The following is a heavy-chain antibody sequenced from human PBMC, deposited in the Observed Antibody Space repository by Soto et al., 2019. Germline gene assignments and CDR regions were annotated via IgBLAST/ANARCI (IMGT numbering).Heavy chain of an antibody. D-gene: IGHD3-10*01. CDR3: ARALGERRFGAMDV. Sequence: QVQLVQSGAEVKKPGSSVKVSCKASGDTFISYAISWVRQAPGQVPEWLGGLIPIFDTPKYAQKFQGRVTLTADESTSTAYMALRSLKFEDTAVYYCARALGERRFGAMDVWGQGTTVTVSS. J-gene: IGHJ6*02. V-gene: IGHV1-69*01. CDR2: LIPIFDTP. CDR1: GDTFISYA.